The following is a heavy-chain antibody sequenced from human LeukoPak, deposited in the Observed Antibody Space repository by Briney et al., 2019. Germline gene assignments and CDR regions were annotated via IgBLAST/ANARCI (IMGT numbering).Heavy chain of an antibody. CDR2: ISGAGT. CDR1: GFTFSSYA. J-gene: IGHJ4*02. Sequence: GGSLRLSCAASGFTFSSYAMDWVRQAPGKGLEWVSAISGAGTYYADSVKGRFTISRDNSKNTLYLQMNSLRAEDTAVYCCAKRWDWGQGTLVTVSS. V-gene: IGHV3-23*01. D-gene: IGHD3-16*01. CDR3: AKRWD.